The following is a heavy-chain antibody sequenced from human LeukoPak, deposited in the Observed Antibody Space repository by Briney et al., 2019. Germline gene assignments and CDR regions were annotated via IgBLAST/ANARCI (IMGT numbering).Heavy chain of an antibody. Sequence: SETLSLTCTVPGGSISSYYWSWIRQPPGKRLEWIGHIYYSGSTNYNPSHKSRVTISVDTSKSQFSLKLSSVTAADTAVYYCARDRGIVVVRSWYFDLWGRGTLVTVSS. V-gene: IGHV4-59*12. CDR1: GGSISSYY. CDR2: IYYSGST. CDR3: ARDRGIVVVRSWYFDL. D-gene: IGHD2-15*01. J-gene: IGHJ2*01.